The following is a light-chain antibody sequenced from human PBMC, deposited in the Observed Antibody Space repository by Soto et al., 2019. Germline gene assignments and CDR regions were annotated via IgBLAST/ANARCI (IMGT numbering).Light chain of an antibody. Sequence: QSVLTQPPSASGTPGQRVTISCSGSSSNIGSNTVNWYQRLPGTAPKLLIYSNNQRPSGVPDRFSGSKSGTSASLAISGLQSEYEADYYCAAWDDSLNGPVFGGGTKVTVL. CDR1: SSNIGSNT. CDR2: SNN. CDR3: AAWDDSLNGPV. J-gene: IGLJ3*02. V-gene: IGLV1-44*01.